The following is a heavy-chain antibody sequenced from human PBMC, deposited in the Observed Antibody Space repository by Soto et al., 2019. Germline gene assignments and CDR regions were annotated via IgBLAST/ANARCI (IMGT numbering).Heavy chain of an antibody. D-gene: IGHD6-6*01. CDR3: ARQVAGYSSSSLVGYYYYYYMDV. J-gene: IGHJ6*03. CDR1: GGTISSSSYY. Sequence: SQMMRVTCTVSGGTISSSSYYWSSIRQPPGKGLEWIGSIYYSGSTYYNPSLKSRVTISVDTSKNQFSLKLSSVTAADTAVYYCARQVAGYSSSSLVGYYYYYYMDVWGKGTTVTVSS. CDR2: IYYSGST. V-gene: IGHV4-39*01.